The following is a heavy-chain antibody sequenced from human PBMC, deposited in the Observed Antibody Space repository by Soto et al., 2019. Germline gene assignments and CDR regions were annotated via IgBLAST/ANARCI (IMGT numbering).Heavy chain of an antibody. J-gene: IGHJ2*01. CDR2: IYYSGST. D-gene: IGHD2-15*01. CDR1: GGSISSSSYY. Sequence: QLQLQESGPGLVKPSETLSLTCTVSGGSISSSSYYWGWIRQPPGKGLEWIGSIYYSGSTYYNPSLKSRVTISVDTSKNQFSLKLSSVTAADTAVYYCASNVVAATAYWYFDLWGRGTLVTVSS. CDR3: ASNVVAATAYWYFDL. V-gene: IGHV4-39*01.